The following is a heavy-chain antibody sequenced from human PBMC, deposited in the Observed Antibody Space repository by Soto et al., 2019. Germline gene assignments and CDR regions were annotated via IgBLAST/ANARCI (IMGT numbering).Heavy chain of an antibody. D-gene: IGHD6-13*01. CDR2: INWNGDNI. CDR1: GFSFDDYG. V-gene: IGHV3-20*04. J-gene: IGHJ3*02. Sequence: EVQLVESGGRVVRPGGSLRLSCAASGFSFDDYGMTWVRQVPGKGLEWVSSINWNGDNIDYAEAVKGRFTISRDNAKNSLYVQMSSLRAEDTALYFCARDATVAAVGMGDEAFDIWGRGTIVTVSS. CDR3: ARDATVAAVGMGDEAFDI.